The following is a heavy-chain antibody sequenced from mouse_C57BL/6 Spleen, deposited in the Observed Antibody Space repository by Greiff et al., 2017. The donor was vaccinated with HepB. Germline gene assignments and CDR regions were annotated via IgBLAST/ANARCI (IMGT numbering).Heavy chain of an antibody. D-gene: IGHD1-1*01. CDR2: IYPGDGDT. J-gene: IGHJ2*01. CDR1: GYAFSSSW. Sequence: QVQLKESGPELVKPGASVKISCKASGYAFSSSWMNWVKQRPGKGLEWIGRIYPGDGDTNYNGKFKGKATLTADKSSSTAYMQLSSLTSEDSAVYFCARHSRGDYWGQGTTLTVSS. V-gene: IGHV1-82*01. CDR3: ARHSRGDY.